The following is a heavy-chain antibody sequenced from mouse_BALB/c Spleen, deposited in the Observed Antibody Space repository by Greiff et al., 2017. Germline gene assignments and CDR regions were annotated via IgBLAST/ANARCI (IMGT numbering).Heavy chain of an antibody. D-gene: IGHD2-10*02. J-gene: IGHJ3*01. CDR1: GYTFTSYW. Sequence: VQLKQSGTVLARPGASVKMSCKASGYTFTSYWMHWVKQRPGQGLEWIGAIYPGNSDTSYNQKFKGKAKLTAVTSTSTAYMELSSLTNEDSAVYYCTRRATFLYGNPWFAYWGQGTLVTVSA. CDR3: TRRATFLYGNPWFAY. V-gene: IGHV1-5*01. CDR2: IYPGNSDT.